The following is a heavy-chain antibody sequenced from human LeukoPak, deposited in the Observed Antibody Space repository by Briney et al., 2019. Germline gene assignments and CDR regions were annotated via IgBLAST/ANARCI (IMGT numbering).Heavy chain of an antibody. CDR3: PRGVEGASTEGLSWFDP. D-gene: IGHD1-26*01. CDR1: GGSIGSYY. V-gene: IGHV4-59*01. CDR2: IYSSGST. J-gene: IGHJ5*02. Sequence: NASETLSLTCTVCGGSIGSYYWSWIRQPPGKGLEWIGYIYSSGSTNYNPSLKSRVTISLDTSKNQFSLKLSFVIAADTAVYYWPRGVEGASTEGLSWFDPWGQGTLVTVSS.